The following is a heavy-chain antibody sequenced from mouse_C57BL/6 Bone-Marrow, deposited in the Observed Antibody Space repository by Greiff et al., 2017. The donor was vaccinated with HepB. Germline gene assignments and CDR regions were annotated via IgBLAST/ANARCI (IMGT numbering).Heavy chain of an antibody. D-gene: IGHD1-1*01. CDR1: DSEVFPIAY. Sequence: QVQLQQSGSELRSPGSSVKLSCKDFDSEVFPIAYMSWVRQKPGHGFEWIGGILPSIGRTIYGEKFEDKATLDADTLSNTAYLELNSLTSEDSAIYYCARGELRGPAWFAYWGQGTLVTVSA. CDR2: ILPSIGRT. J-gene: IGHJ3*01. CDR3: ARGELRGPAWFAY. V-gene: IGHV15-2*01.